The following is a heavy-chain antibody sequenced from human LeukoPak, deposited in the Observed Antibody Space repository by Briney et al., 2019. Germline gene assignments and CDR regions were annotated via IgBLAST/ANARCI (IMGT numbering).Heavy chain of an antibody. CDR1: GFTFNSYA. Sequence: GGSLRLSCAASGFTFNSYAMSWVRQAPWERLQWVSGISDSGGNTYYADSVRGRFTISRDNSKNTLYLQMNSLRAENTAVYYCARHRSSWLIDYWGQGTLVTVSS. CDR3: ARHRSSWLIDY. J-gene: IGHJ4*02. CDR2: ISDSGGNT. D-gene: IGHD6-6*01. V-gene: IGHV3-23*01.